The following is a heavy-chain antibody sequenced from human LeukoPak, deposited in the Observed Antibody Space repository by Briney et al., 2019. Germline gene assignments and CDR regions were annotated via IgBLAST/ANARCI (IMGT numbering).Heavy chain of an antibody. CDR3: AREVYYGSGNWFDR. D-gene: IGHD3-10*01. V-gene: IGHV3-74*01. CDR1: GFTFSSYW. Sequence: QPGGSLRLSCSASGFTFSSYWMHWVRQVPGKGLVWVSRIKSDGSSTSYADSVKGRFTISRDNVKNTLYLHMNSLRAEDTAVYYCAREVYYGSGNWFDRWGQGTLVTVSS. CDR2: IKSDGSST. J-gene: IGHJ5*02.